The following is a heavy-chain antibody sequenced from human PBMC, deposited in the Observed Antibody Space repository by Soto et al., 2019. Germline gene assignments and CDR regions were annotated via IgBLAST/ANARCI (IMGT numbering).Heavy chain of an antibody. CDR3: ARLVGVAISP. CDR1: GSSITTYY. CDR2: IYPGGNT. V-gene: IGHV4-4*09. Sequence: SETLSLTCSVSGSSITTYYWSWIRQSPGKGLEWIGYIYPGGNTYYSPSLKSRVTIALDTSKSLVSLRLNSVTAADTAVYYCARLVGVAISPWGQGTLVTVSS. D-gene: IGHD2-21*01. J-gene: IGHJ4*02.